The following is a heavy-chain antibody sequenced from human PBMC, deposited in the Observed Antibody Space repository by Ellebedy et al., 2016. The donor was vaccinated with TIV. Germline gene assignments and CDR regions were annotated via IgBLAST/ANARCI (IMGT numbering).Heavy chain of an antibody. CDR2: ISSNRGA. D-gene: IGHD2-15*01. J-gene: IGHJ4*02. Sequence: MPSETLSLTCTVSGGSISSYYRSWIRQPPGKGLEWIAYISSNRGANYNPSLKSRVTMSVDTSKNQFALKMSAVTAADTAVYHCARFCSGGSCFGDHWGQGTLVTVSS. CDR3: ARFCSGGSCFGDH. V-gene: IGHV4-59*01. CDR1: GGSISSYY.